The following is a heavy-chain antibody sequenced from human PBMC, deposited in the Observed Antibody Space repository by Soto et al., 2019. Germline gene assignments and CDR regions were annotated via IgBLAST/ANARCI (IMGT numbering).Heavy chain of an antibody. Sequence: PGWSLSLSCASSVFTFSNCGMNWVRQTPGKGLEWVSYISDSGATKHYADSVKGRFTISRDNGKDSLYLQMNSLRDEDTAVYFCARCSRNSCYSYGVDVWGQGATVTVSS. J-gene: IGHJ6*02. CDR2: ISDSGATK. D-gene: IGHD2-15*01. CDR1: VFTFSNCG. V-gene: IGHV3-48*02. CDR3: ARCSRNSCYSYGVDV.